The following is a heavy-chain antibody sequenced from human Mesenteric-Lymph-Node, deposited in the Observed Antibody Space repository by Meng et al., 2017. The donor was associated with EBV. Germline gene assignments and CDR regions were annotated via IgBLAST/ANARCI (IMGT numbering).Heavy chain of an antibody. D-gene: IGHD1-20*01. V-gene: IGHV3-11*04. J-gene: IGHJ4*02. Sequence: GGVGGGLVKPGGSLRLYCAASGFTFRNYYMSWIRQAPGKGLEWVSYISNSGNTILYADSVKGRFTISRDNAKNSLYLQMNSLRAEDTAVYYCALEGITGRFDYWGQGTLVTVSS. CDR3: ALEGITGRFDY. CDR1: GFTFRNYY. CDR2: ISNSGNTI.